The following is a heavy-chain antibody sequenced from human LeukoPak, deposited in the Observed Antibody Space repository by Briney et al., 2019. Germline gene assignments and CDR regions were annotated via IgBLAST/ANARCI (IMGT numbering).Heavy chain of an antibody. Sequence: GASVKISCKVSGYTFTDYYMHWVQQAPGKGLEWMGLVDPEDGETIYAEKFQDRVTITADTSTDTAYMELSSLRSEDTAVYYCATGPLAGAFDIWGQGTMVTVSS. CDR1: GYTFTDYY. V-gene: IGHV1-69-2*01. CDR3: ATGPLAGAFDI. CDR2: VDPEDGET. J-gene: IGHJ3*02.